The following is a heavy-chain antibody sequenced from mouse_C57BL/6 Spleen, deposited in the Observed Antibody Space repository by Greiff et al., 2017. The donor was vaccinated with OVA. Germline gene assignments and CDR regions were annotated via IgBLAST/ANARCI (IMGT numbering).Heavy chain of an antibody. D-gene: IGHD2-3*01. Sequence: EVQLVESGGGLVKPGGSLKLSCAASGFTFSSYSMSWVRQTPGKRLEWVATISDGGSYTYYPDNVKGRFTIPRDNATNNPYLQMSHLKSEDTAMYDCERDPIYDGCPFDYWGQGTTLTVSS. CDR2: ISDGGSYT. J-gene: IGHJ2*01. V-gene: IGHV5-4*01. CDR1: GFTFSSYS. CDR3: ERDPIYDGCPFDY.